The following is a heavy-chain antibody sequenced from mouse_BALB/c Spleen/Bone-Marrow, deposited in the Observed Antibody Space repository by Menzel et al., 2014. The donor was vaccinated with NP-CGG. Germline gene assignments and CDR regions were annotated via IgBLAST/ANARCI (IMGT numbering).Heavy chain of an antibody. CDR2: IDPANGNT. J-gene: IGHJ3*01. Sequence: EVQLQQSGAELVKPGASVKLSCTSSGFNIKDTHMHWVKQRPEQGLEWIGRIDPANGNTKYDPNFQGKATITADTSSNTAYLQLSSLTSEDTAVYYCARDYANTAWWASWGQGTLVTVS. D-gene: IGHD1-1*01. CDR1: GFNIKDTH. CDR3: ARDYANTAWWAS. V-gene: IGHV14-3*02.